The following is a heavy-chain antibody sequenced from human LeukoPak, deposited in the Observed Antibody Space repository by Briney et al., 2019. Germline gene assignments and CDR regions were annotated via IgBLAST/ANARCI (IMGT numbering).Heavy chain of an antibody. Sequence: SGGSLRLSCAASGFTFSRYWMSWVRQAPGKGLEWVANIKQDGSEKYYVDSVKGRFTISRGNAKNSLYLQMNSLRAEDTAVYYCARGRSSSWSLRDYYYMDVWGKGTTVTVSS. J-gene: IGHJ6*03. CDR1: GFTFSRYW. CDR3: ARGRSSSWSLRDYYYMDV. V-gene: IGHV3-7*01. D-gene: IGHD6-13*01. CDR2: IKQDGSEK.